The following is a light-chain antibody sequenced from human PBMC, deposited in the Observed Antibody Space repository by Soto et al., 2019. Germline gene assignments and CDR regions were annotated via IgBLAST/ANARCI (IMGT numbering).Light chain of an antibody. CDR1: SSNIGSNT. CDR2: SNN. V-gene: IGLV1-44*01. CDR3: AACDDSLKGPV. J-gene: IGLJ2*01. Sequence: QSVLTQPPSASGTPGQRVTISCSGSSSNIGSNTVNWYQQLPGTAPKLLIYSNNQRPSGVPVRFSGSKSGTSASLAISRLQSEDEADYYCAACDDSLKGPVFGGGTKVTVL.